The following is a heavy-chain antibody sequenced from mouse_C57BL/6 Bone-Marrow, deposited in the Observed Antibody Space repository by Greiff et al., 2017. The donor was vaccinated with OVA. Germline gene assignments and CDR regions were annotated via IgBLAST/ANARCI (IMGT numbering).Heavy chain of an antibody. J-gene: IGHJ2*01. D-gene: IGHD2-1*01. CDR1: GYSITSDY. CDR2: ISDSGST. Sequence: EVKLVESGPGLAKPSQTLSLTCSVTGYSITSDYWNWIRKFPGNKLEYIGYISDSGSTYYNPSLKSRISSNRDTSNNQYSLRLNSVTTENTATYYSAGSPMCPDSFEYSGHGTTLTVSS. V-gene: IGHV3-8*01. CDR3: AGSPMCPDSFEY.